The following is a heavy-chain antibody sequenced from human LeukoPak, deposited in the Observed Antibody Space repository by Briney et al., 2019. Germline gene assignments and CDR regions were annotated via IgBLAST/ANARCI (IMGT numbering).Heavy chain of an antibody. Sequence: GGSLRLSCAASGFTVSSNYMTWVRQAPGKGLECVSVIYSGGSTYYADSVKGRFTISRDNSKNTLNLQMNSLRAEDTAVYYCARGRGSDFWSGYSLMDVWGKGTTVTASS. CDR3: ARGRGSDFWSGYSLMDV. CDR1: GFTVSSNY. D-gene: IGHD3-3*01. J-gene: IGHJ6*03. CDR2: IYSGGST. V-gene: IGHV3-66*02.